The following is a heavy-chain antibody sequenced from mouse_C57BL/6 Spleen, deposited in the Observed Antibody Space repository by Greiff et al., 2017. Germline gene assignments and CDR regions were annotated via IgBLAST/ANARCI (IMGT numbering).Heavy chain of an antibody. CDR2: INPSTGGT. CDR3: AGGNYWYFDV. V-gene: IGHV1-42*01. J-gene: IGHJ1*03. CDR1: GYSFTGYY. D-gene: IGHD2-1*01. Sequence: DVQLQESGPELVKPGASVKISCKASGYSFTGYYMNWVKQSPEKSLEWIGEINPSTGGTTYNQKFKAKATLTVDKSSSTAYMQLKSLTSEDSAVYYCAGGNYWYFDVWGTGTTVTVSS.